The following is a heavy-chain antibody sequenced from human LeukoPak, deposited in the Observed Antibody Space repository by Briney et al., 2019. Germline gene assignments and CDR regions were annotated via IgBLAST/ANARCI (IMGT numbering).Heavy chain of an antibody. Sequence: GGSLRLSCAASGFTFRSYDMHWVRQATGKGLEWVSAIDTGGDTYYPGSVKGRFTISRDNSKNTLYLQMNSLRAEDTAVYYCAKDPASVVVVAATKGLHWFDPWGQGTLVTVSS. CDR2: IDTGGDT. J-gene: IGHJ5*02. D-gene: IGHD2-15*01. CDR1: GFTFRSYD. V-gene: IGHV3-13*01. CDR3: AKDPASVVVVAATKGLHWFDP.